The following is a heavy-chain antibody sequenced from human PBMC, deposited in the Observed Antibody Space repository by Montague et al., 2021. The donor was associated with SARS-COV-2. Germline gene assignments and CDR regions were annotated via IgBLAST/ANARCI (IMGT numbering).Heavy chain of an antibody. D-gene: IGHD3-10*01. CDR3: ARDRGYGDFYYYGMDV. Sequence: SLRLSCAASGFTFSNYEMNWVRQAPGKGLEWVLYISSSGSTIYYADSVKGRFTISRDNAQNSLYLQMNSLRAEDTGLYYCARDRGYGDFYYYGMDVWGQGTTVTVSS. CDR1: GFTFSNYE. J-gene: IGHJ6*02. CDR2: ISSSGSTI. V-gene: IGHV3-48*03.